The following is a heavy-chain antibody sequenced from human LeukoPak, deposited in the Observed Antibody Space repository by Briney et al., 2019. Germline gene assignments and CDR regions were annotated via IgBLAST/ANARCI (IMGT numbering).Heavy chain of an antibody. D-gene: IGHD3-9*01. CDR3: ARGWYDILTGWGPFDY. J-gene: IGHJ4*02. V-gene: IGHV1-2*04. CDR2: INPNSGGT. Sequence: ASVKVSCKASGYTFTGYYMHWVRQAPGQGLEWMGWINPNSGGTNYAQKFQGWVTMTRDTSISTAYMELSRLRSDDTAVYYCARGWYDILTGWGPFDYWGQGTLVTVSS. CDR1: GYTFTGYY.